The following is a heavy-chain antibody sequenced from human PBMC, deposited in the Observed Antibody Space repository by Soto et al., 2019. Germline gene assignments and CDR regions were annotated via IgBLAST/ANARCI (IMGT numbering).Heavy chain of an antibody. V-gene: IGHV3-30-3*01. CDR1: GFTFRSYA. D-gene: IGHD3-3*01. CDR2: ISYEEIYK. Sequence: GGSLRLSCAASGFTFRSYAMHWVRQAPGKGLEWVAIISYEEIYKYNADSVNGRFTISRDNSKNTLYLKMNSLRTEDVVVYYCARALDFWSAYFDYWGQGSLVTVSS. J-gene: IGHJ4*02. CDR3: ARALDFWSAYFDY.